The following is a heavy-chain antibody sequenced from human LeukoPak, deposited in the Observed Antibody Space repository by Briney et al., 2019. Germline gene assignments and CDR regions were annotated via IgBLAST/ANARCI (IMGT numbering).Heavy chain of an antibody. D-gene: IGHD3-3*01. Sequence: ASVKVSCKASGGTFSSYAISWVRQAPGQGLEWMGGIIPIFGTANYAQKFRGRVTITADESTSTAYMELSSLRSEDTAVYYCATRTRFLEWFYWGQGTLVAVSS. J-gene: IGHJ4*02. CDR3: ATRTRFLEWFY. CDR1: GGTFSSYA. CDR2: IIPIFGTA. V-gene: IGHV1-69*01.